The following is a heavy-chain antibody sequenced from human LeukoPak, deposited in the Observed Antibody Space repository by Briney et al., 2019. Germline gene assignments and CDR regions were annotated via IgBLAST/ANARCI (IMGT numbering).Heavy chain of an antibody. CDR3: ATRDVDIVVVPAATYFDY. D-gene: IGHD2-2*03. J-gene: IGHJ4*02. CDR1: GGTFSSYA. V-gene: IGHV1-69*05. Sequence: EASVKVSCKASGGTFSSYAISWVRQAPGQGLEWMGGIIPIFGTANYAQKFQGRVTITTDESTSTAYMELSSLRSEDTAVYYCATRDVDIVVVPAATYFDYWGQGTLVTVSS. CDR2: IIPIFGTA.